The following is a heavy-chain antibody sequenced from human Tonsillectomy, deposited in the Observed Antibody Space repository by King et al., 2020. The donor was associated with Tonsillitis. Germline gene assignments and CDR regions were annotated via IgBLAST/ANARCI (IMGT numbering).Heavy chain of an antibody. CDR1: GFTFSIYE. CDR2: ISRSGSTF. Sequence: EVQLVQSGGGLVQPGGSLRLSCAASGFTFSIYEINWAGQAPGRGLEWVSYISRSGSTFNYGTAVKVRFTTSRDNAKNSLYLHMNSLRAEDTAVYYCAREWDGYYYMDVWGKGTTVTVSS. V-gene: IGHV3-48*03. CDR3: AREWDGYYYMDV. J-gene: IGHJ6*03. D-gene: IGHD1-26*01.